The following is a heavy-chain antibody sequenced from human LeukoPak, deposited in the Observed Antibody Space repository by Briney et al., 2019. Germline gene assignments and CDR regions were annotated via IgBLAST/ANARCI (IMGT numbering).Heavy chain of an antibody. J-gene: IGHJ4*02. CDR3: ARRTITIFGVAKDPDY. Sequence: SETLSLTCTVSGGSISSSSYYWGWIRQPPGKGLEWIGSIYYSGSTYYNPSLKSRVTISVDTSKNQFSLKLSSVTAADTAVYYCARRTITIFGVAKDPDYWGQGTLVTVSS. D-gene: IGHD3-3*01. CDR1: GGSISSSSYY. CDR2: IYYSGST. V-gene: IGHV4-39*01.